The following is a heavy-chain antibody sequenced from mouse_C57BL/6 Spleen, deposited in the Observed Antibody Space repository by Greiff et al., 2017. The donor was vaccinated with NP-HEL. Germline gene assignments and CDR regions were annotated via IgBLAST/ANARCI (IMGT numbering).Heavy chain of an antibody. V-gene: IGHV3-6*01. CDR1: GYSITSGYY. Sequence: EVQLQESGPGLVKPSQSLSLTCSVTGYSITSGYYWNWLRQFPGNKLEWMGYISYDGSNNYNPSLKNRISITRDTSKNQFFLKLNSVTTEDTATYYCAREDDYDGAWFAYWGQGTLVTVSA. J-gene: IGHJ3*01. CDR3: AREDDYDGAWFAY. D-gene: IGHD2-4*01. CDR2: ISYDGSN.